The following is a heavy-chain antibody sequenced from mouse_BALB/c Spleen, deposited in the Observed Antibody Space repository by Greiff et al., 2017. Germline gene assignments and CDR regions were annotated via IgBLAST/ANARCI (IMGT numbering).Heavy chain of an antibody. CDR1: GFTFSDYY. V-gene: IGHV5-4*02. J-gene: IGHJ4*01. Sequence: DVKLVESGGGLVKPGGSLKLSCAASGFTFSDYYMYWVRQTPEKRLEWVATISDGGSYTYYPDSVKGRFTISRDNAKNNLYLQMSSLKSEDTAMYYCARDPFITTVVATDAMDYWGQGTSVTVSS. D-gene: IGHD1-1*01. CDR3: ARDPFITTVVATDAMDY. CDR2: ISDGGSYT.